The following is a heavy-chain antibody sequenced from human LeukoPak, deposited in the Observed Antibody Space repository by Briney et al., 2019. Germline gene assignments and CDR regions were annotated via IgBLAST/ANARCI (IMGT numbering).Heavy chain of an antibody. V-gene: IGHV3-30*02. CDR2: IRYDGDNK. D-gene: IGHD1-14*01. Sequence: QAGGSLRLSCGASGLTFSNYGMLWVRQAPGKGLDWVAFIRYDGDNKLYADSVKGRFTISRDNSKNTLYLHINSLRAEDTAVYYCVKDNPLDYWGQGTLVTVSS. CDR1: GLTFSNYG. CDR3: VKDNPLDY. J-gene: IGHJ4*02.